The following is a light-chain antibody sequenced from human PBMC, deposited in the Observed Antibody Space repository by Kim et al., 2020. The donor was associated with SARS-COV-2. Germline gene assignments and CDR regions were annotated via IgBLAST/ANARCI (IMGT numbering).Light chain of an antibody. V-gene: IGLV2-14*04. CDR2: DVN. J-gene: IGLJ3*02. CDR3: SSYTSSSTRV. Sequence: GQSITISWTGTSSDVGGYNYLPWYQQHPGKAPKLMNYDVNSQPAGVSNRFSGSKSGNAASLTISGLQAEDEADYYCSSYTSSSTRVFGGGTQLTVL. CDR1: SSDVGGYNY.